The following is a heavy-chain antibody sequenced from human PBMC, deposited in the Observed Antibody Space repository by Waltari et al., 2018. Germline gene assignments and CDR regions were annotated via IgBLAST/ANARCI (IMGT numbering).Heavy chain of an antibody. CDR3: ARNKVELDY. Sequence: EVQLVESGGGLVKPGGSLRLSCTASGFTFNTYSMSWVRQAPGKWLGWGSSISSSSSYIYYSDSVKGRFTISRDNARNSLYLQMNSLRAEDTAVYYCARNKVELDYWGQGTLVTVSS. CDR1: GFTFNTYS. D-gene: IGHD1-7*01. CDR2: ISSSSSYI. V-gene: IGHV3-21*02. J-gene: IGHJ4*02.